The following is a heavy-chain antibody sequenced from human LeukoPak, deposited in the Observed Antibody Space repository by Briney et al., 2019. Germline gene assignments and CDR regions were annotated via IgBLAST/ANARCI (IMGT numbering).Heavy chain of an antibody. CDR1: GFTFSNYA. J-gene: IGHJ6*02. Sequence: PGGSLRLSCAASGFTFSNYAMSWVRQAPGKGREWGSVISGSGATTYYADSVKGRFTISRDNSKNTLYLQVDSLRAEDTAVYYCAKGLWGAYYYGMDVWGQGTTVTVSS. CDR3: AKGLWGAYYYGMDV. V-gene: IGHV3-23*01. D-gene: IGHD3-16*01. CDR2: ISGSGATT.